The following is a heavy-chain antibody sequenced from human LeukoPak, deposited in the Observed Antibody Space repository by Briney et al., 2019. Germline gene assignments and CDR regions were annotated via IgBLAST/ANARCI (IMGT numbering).Heavy chain of an antibody. Sequence: GGSLRLSCAASGFTFSSYAMSWVRQAPGKGLEWVSAISGSGGSTYYADSVKGRFTISRDNSKNTLYLQMNSLRAEDTAVYYCAKTRYGSGSYYPNYYYYGMDVWSQGTTVTVSS. CDR3: AKTRYGSGSYYPNYYYYGMDV. CDR2: ISGSGGST. D-gene: IGHD3-10*01. CDR1: GFTFSSYA. V-gene: IGHV3-23*01. J-gene: IGHJ6*02.